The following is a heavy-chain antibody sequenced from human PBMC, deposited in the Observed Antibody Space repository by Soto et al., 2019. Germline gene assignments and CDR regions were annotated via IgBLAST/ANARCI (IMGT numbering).Heavy chain of an antibody. CDR2: ILYDGSIK. J-gene: IGHJ4*02. V-gene: IGHV3-33*05. CDR1: VFTFRNYG. Sequence: GGALRLSCAASVFTFRNYGMHWVRQAPGKGLEWVAVILYDGSIKYSADSVKGRFTISRDSSKNILYLQMNSLRADDTAVYYCARLGRSWSLDYWGQGTLVTVSS. CDR3: ARLGRSWSLDY. D-gene: IGHD6-13*01.